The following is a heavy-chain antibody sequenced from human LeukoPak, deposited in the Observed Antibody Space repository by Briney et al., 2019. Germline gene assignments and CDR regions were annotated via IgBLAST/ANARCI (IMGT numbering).Heavy chain of an antibody. J-gene: IGHJ4*02. CDR3: ARGGGYYSN. D-gene: IGHD3-22*01. CDR1: GFTFTSSA. V-gene: IGHV1-69*13. Sequence: SVKVSCKASGFTFTSSAVQWVRQAPGQGLEWMGGIIPIFGTANYAQKFQGRVTITADESTSTAYMELSSLRSEDTAVYYCARGGGYYSNWGQGTLVTVSS. CDR2: IIPIFGTA.